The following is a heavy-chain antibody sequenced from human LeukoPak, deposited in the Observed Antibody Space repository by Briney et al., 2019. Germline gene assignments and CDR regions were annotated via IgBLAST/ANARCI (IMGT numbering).Heavy chain of an antibody. CDR1: GGSVSSVNYY. CDR2: VYDSETT. CDR3: ARSSGSGSYAWYFDL. V-gene: IGHV4-61*01. Sequence: SDTLSLTCTVSGGSVSSVNYYWSWIRQPPGKGLEWIGYVYDSETTNYNPSLKSRVTISVDTSKNQFSLKLNSVTAADTAVYYCARSSGSGSYAWYFDLWGRGALVTVSS. D-gene: IGHD3-10*01. J-gene: IGHJ2*01.